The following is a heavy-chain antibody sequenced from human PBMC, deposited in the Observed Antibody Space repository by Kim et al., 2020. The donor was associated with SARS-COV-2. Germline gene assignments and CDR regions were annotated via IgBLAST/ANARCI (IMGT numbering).Heavy chain of an antibody. V-gene: IGHV4-34*01. CDR1: GGSFSGYY. CDR3: ARGRITMIQMNCFDY. D-gene: IGHD3-22*01. J-gene: IGHJ4*02. Sequence: SETLSLTCAVYGGSFSGYYWSWIRQPPGKGLEWIGEINHSGSTNYNPSLKSRVTISVDTSKNQFSLKLSSVTAADTAVYYCARGRITMIQMNCFDYWGQGTLVTVSS. CDR2: INHSGST.